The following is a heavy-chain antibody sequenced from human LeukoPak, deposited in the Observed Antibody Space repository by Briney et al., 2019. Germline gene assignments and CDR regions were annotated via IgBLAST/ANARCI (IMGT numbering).Heavy chain of an antibody. J-gene: IGHJ4*02. CDR2: IYCSGST. CDR1: GGSISSSSYY. V-gene: IGHV4-39*01. Sequence: SETLSLTCTVSGGSISSSSYYWGWIRQPPGKGLEWIGSIYCSGSTYYNPSLKSRVTISVDTSKNQFSLKLSSVTAADTAVYYCARPYYYGSGSWADWGQGTLVTVSS. CDR3: ARPYYYGSGSWAD. D-gene: IGHD3-10*01.